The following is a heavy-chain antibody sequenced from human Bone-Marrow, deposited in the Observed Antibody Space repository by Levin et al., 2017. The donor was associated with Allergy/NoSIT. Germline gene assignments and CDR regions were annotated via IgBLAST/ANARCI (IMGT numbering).Heavy chain of an antibody. CDR3: ARDGGYSSSWALFDY. J-gene: IGHJ4*02. CDR1: GFTFSTYE. V-gene: IGHV3-48*03. Sequence: LSLTCAASGFTFSTYEMNWVRQAPGKGLDWVSYITSSGSTIKYADSVKGRFTISRDNAKNSLYLQMNSLRAEDTAVYYCARDGGYSSSWALFDYWGQGTRVTVSS. D-gene: IGHD6-13*01. CDR2: ITSSGSTI.